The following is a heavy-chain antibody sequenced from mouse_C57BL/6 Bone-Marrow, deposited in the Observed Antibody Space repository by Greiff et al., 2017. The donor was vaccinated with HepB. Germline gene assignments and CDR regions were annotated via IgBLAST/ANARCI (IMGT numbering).Heavy chain of an antibody. V-gene: IGHV3-6*01. CDR2: ISYDGSN. CDR1: GYSITSGYY. Sequence: VQLQQSGPGLVKPSQSLSLTCSVTGYSITSGYYWNWIRQFPGNKLEWMGYISYDGSNNYNPSLKNRISITRDTSKNQFFLKLNSVTTEDTATYYCARDDQAWFAYWGQGTLVTVSA. J-gene: IGHJ3*01. CDR3: ARDDQAWFAY.